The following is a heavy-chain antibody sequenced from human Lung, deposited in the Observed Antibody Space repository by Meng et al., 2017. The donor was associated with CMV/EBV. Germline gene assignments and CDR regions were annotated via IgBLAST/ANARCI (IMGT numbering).Heavy chain of an antibody. J-gene: IGHJ6*02. D-gene: IGHD1-26*01. Sequence: GGSLRLXCTASGFYFSDYGMHWVRQAPGKGLEWVTFIHYDESDKYYTDSVKGRFTISRDNSKKTLYLQMNSLRAEDTAVYYCARSYNGKYYPPYYYYYYGMDVWGQGTTVTVSS. CDR1: GFYFSDYG. V-gene: IGHV3-30*02. CDR2: IHYDESDK. CDR3: ARSYNGKYYPPYYYYYYGMDV.